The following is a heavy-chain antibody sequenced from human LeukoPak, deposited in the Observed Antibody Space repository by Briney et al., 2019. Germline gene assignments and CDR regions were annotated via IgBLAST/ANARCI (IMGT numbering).Heavy chain of an antibody. V-gene: IGHV3-74*03. J-gene: IGHJ4*02. CDR3: ARPISSGSIDY. CDR2: ITTDGSST. D-gene: IGHD6-19*01. CDR1: GFTFSTYW. Sequence: PGGSLRLSCAASGFTFSTYWMHWVRQGPGKGLLWVSRITTDGSSTKYADSVKGRFTISRDNAKNTLYLQVNSLRAEDTAVYYCARPISSGSIDYWGQGTLVSVSS.